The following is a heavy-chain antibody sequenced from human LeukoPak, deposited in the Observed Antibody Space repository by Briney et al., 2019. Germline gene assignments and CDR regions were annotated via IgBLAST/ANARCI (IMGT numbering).Heavy chain of an antibody. Sequence: XVKVSCKASGGTFSSYAISWVRQAPGQGFEWMGGIIPIFGTANYAQRFQGRVTITTDESTSTAYMELSSLRSEDTAVYYCARGEYSYGPYYYYMDVWGKGTTVTVSS. D-gene: IGHD5-18*01. CDR3: ARGEYSYGPYYYYMDV. CDR1: GGTFSSYA. J-gene: IGHJ6*03. V-gene: IGHV1-69*05. CDR2: IIPIFGTA.